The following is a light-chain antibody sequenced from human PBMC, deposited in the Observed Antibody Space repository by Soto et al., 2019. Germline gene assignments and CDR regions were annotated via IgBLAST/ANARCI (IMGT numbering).Light chain of an antibody. CDR3: QQYGRPPRAT. J-gene: IGKJ5*01. Sequence: DTVLTQSPGTLSLSPGEGATLSFSAIQSVNSRYIAWYQVKPGQAPRLLIYEASSRATGIPDRFSGGGSGTDFTLSISKVEPEDFAVYYCQQYGRPPRATFGQGTRLEIK. CDR1: QSVNSRY. CDR2: EAS. V-gene: IGKV3-20*01.